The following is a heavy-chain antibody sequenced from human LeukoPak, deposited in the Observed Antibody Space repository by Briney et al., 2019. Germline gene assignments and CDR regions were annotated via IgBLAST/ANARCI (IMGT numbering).Heavy chain of an antibody. CDR1: GFTFSRYG. Sequence: GGSLRLSCAGSGFTFSRYGMSWVRQAPGKWLEWVSAISGSGGSTYYADSVKGRFTISRDNSKNTLYLQINSLRAEDTAVYYCAKDHLPGIVVADRDYWGQGTLITVSS. D-gene: IGHD6-19*01. J-gene: IGHJ4*02. CDR2: ISGSGGST. CDR3: AKDHLPGIVVADRDY. V-gene: IGHV3-23*01.